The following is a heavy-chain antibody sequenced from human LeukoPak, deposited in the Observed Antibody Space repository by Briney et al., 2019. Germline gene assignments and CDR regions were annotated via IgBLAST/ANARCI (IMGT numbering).Heavy chain of an antibody. CDR3: ARDSMIGEAFDI. CDR2: INHSGST. CDR1: GGSFSGYY. D-gene: IGHD3-22*01. Sequence: SETLSLTCAVYGGSFSGYYWSWIRQPPGKGLEWIGEINHSGSTNYSPSLKSRVTISVDTSKNQFSLKLSSVTAADTAVYYCARDSMIGEAFDIWGQGTMVTVSS. J-gene: IGHJ3*02. V-gene: IGHV4-34*01.